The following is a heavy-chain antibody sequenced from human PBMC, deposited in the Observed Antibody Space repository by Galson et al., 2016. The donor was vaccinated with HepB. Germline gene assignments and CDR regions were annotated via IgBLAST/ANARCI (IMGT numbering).Heavy chain of an antibody. V-gene: IGHV3-21*06. Sequence: SLRLSCAASGFPFSAYNINWVRQAPGKALEWVSSISSSSSHISYADSVKGRFTISRDNAMNLLLLQMNSLRAEDTAVYYCARDLAPGPATVTCDYWGQGTPVTVSS. D-gene: IGHD4-17*01. CDR3: ARDLAPGPATVTCDY. CDR1: GFPFSAYN. CDR2: ISSSSSHI. J-gene: IGHJ4*02.